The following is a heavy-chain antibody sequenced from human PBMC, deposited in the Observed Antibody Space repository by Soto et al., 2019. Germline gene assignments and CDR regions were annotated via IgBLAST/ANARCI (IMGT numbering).Heavy chain of an antibody. CDR3: AKDVYGSGSYYNFQNWLDP. D-gene: IGHD3-10*01. V-gene: IGHV3-23*01. CDR1: GFTFSSYA. CDR2: ISGSGGST. J-gene: IGHJ5*02. Sequence: GGSLRLSCAASGFTFSSYAMSWVRQAPGKGLEWVSAISGSGGSTYYADSVKGRFTISRDNSKNTLYLQMNSLRAEDTAVYYCAKDVYGSGSYYNFQNWLDPWGQGTLVTVSS.